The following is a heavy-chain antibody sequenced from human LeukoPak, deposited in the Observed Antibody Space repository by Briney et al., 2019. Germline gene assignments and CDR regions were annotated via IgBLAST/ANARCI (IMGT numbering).Heavy chain of an antibody. D-gene: IGHD4-17*01. CDR2: IYYSGST. CDR3: AVDAYGDYDYFDY. J-gene: IGHJ4*02. V-gene: IGHV4-30-4*01. Sequence: SQTLSLTCTVSGGSISSGDYYWSWIRQPPGRGLEWIGYIYYSGSTYYNPSLKSRVTISVDTSKNQFSLKLSSVTAADTAVYYCAVDAYGDYDYFDYWGQGTLVTVSS. CDR1: GGSISSGDYY.